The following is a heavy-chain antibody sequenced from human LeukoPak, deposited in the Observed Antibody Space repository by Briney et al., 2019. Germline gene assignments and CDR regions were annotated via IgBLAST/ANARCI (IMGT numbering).Heavy chain of an antibody. J-gene: IGHJ5*02. CDR1: GYTFTSYY. V-gene: IGHV1-46*01. Sequence: ASVKVSCRASGYTFTSYYMHWVRQAPGQGLEWMEIINPSGGSTSYAQKFQGRVTMTRDTSTSTVYMELSSLRSEDTAVYYCARAGVAYCGGDCYSGWFDPWGQGTLVTVPS. CDR2: INPSGGST. D-gene: IGHD2-21*02. CDR3: ARAGVAYCGGDCYSGWFDP.